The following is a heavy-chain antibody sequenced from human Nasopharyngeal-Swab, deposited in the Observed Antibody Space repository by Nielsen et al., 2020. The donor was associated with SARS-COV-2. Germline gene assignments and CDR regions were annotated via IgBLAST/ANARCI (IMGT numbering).Heavy chain of an antibody. Sequence: SVKVSCKASGGTFSSYAISWARQAPGQGLEWMGGIIPIFGTANYAQKFQGRVTITADESTSTAYMELSSLRSEDTAVYYCAVGATGYYYMDVWGNGTTVTVSS. CDR3: AVGATGYYYMDV. J-gene: IGHJ6*03. D-gene: IGHD1-26*01. CDR1: GGTFSSYA. CDR2: IIPIFGTA. V-gene: IGHV1-69*13.